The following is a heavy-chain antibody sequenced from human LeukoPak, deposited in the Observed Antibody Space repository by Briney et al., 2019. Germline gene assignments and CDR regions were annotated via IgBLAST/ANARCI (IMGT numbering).Heavy chain of an antibody. CDR2: ISGRGGST. CDR3: ARERKSSTSMDY. V-gene: IGHV3-23*01. J-gene: IGHJ4*02. Sequence: GGSLRLSCAASGFTFSSYAMSWVRQAPGKGLEWVSAISGRGGSTYYADSVKGRFTISRDNAKNTLYLQMNSLRGEDTAVYFCARERKSSTSMDYWGQGTLVTVSS. D-gene: IGHD2-2*01. CDR1: GFTFSSYA.